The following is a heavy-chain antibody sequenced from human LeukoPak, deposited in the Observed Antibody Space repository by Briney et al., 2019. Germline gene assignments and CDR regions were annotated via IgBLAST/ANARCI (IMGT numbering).Heavy chain of an antibody. J-gene: IGHJ4*02. CDR3: ARGPSGYHNT. D-gene: IGHD5-12*01. CDR2: ITNSTGST. CDR1: GFTFSSYA. Sequence: GGSLRLSCAASGFTFSSYAMNWVRQAPGKGLEWVSAITNSTGSTYYADSVKGRFTVSRDNSKNTLYLQMNSLRAEDTAVYYCARGPSGYHNTGGQGTLVTVSS. V-gene: IGHV3-23*01.